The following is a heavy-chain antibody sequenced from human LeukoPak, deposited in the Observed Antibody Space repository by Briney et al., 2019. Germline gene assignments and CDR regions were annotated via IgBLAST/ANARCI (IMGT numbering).Heavy chain of an antibody. Sequence: GGSLRLSCAASGFTFSSYSMNWVRQAPGKGLEWVSSISSSSSYIYYADSVKGRFTISRDNAKNSLYLQMNSLRAEDTAVYYCARDSDSAMIVVVMVYYGMDVWGQGTTVTVSS. D-gene: IGHD3-22*01. J-gene: IGHJ6*02. V-gene: IGHV3-21*01. CDR2: ISSSSSYI. CDR1: GFTFSSYS. CDR3: ARDSDSAMIVVVMVYYGMDV.